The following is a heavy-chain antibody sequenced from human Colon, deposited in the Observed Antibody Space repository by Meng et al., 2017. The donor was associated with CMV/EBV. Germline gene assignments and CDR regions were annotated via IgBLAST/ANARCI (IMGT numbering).Heavy chain of an antibody. CDR2: ISAYNGDT. Sequence: ASVKVSCKAAGYTFTSYGIRWVRQAPGQGLEWMGWISAYNGDTNYPQKLQGRLTMTTDTSTSTAYMELRSLRSDDTAVYYCVRESSDHYDPIGFPHYWGQGTLVTVSS. CDR1: GYTFTSYG. V-gene: IGHV1-18*01. J-gene: IGHJ4*02. D-gene: IGHD3-22*01. CDR3: VRESSDHYDPIGFPHY.